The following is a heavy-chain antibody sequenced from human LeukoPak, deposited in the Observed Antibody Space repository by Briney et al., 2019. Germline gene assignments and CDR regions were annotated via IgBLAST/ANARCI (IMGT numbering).Heavy chain of an antibody. CDR2: ISYSGST. V-gene: IGHV4-31*03. Sequence: PSQTLSLTCTVSGGSITTGGFYWSWIRQHPGKGLEWIGFISYSGSTSYSPSLWSRVSISVDASKNQFSLSLSSVTAADTAVYYCARGVLVWGQGTLVTVSS. CDR1: GGSITTGGFY. D-gene: IGHD2-8*02. J-gene: IGHJ4*02. CDR3: ARGVLV.